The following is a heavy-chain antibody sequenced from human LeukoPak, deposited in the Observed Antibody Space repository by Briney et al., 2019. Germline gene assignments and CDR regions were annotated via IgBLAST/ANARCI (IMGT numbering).Heavy chain of an antibody. V-gene: IGHV1-2*02. CDR3: ARDPGGNFSFDY. CDR2: INPNSGGT. CDR1: GYTFTGYY. J-gene: IGHJ4*02. Sequence: ASVTVSCKASGYTFTGYYMHWVRQAPGRGLEWMGWINPNSGGTNYAQKFQGRVTMTRDTSISTAYMELSRLRSDDTAVYYCARDPGGNFSFDYWGQGTLVTVSS. D-gene: IGHD4-23*01.